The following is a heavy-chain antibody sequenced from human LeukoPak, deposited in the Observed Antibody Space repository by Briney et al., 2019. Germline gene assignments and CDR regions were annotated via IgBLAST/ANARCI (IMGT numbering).Heavy chain of an antibody. J-gene: IGHJ6*02. CDR3: AKDGYPNRLRFNYYYGMDV. Sequence: PGGSLRLSCAASGFTFSSYGMHWVRQAPGKGLEWVAVISYDGSNKYYADSVKGRFTISRDNSKNTLYLQMNSLRAEDTAVYYCAKDGYPNRLRFNYYYGMDVWGQGTTVTVSS. CDR1: GFTFSSYG. V-gene: IGHV3-30*18. D-gene: IGHD3-3*01. CDR2: ISYDGSNK.